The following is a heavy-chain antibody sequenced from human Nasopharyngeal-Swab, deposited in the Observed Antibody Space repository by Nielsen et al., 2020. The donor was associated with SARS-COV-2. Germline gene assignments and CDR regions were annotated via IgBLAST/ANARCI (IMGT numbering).Heavy chain of an antibody. CDR2: IYYSGST. CDR3: AREGFIAAAGALPSNWFDS. Sequence: SETLSLTCTVSGGSISSYYWSWIRQPPGKGLEWIGYIYYSGSTNYNPSLKSRVTISVDTSKNQFSLKLSSVTAADTAVYYCAREGFIAAAGALPSNWFDSWGQGTLVTVSS. CDR1: GGSISSYY. D-gene: IGHD6-13*01. J-gene: IGHJ5*01. V-gene: IGHV4-59*01.